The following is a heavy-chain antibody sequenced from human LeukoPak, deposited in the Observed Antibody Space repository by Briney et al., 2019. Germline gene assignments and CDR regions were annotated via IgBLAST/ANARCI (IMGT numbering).Heavy chain of an antibody. D-gene: IGHD4-11*01. CDR2: IYTSGST. J-gene: IGHJ6*03. CDR1: GGSISSYY. CDR3: ARCVTTDYYYYMDV. Sequence: ASETLSLTCTVSGGSISSYYWSWIRQPAGKGLEWIGRIYTSGSTNYNPSLKSRVTISVDTSKNQFSLKLSSVTAADTAVYYCARCVTTDYYYYMDVWGKGTTVTVSS. V-gene: IGHV4-4*07.